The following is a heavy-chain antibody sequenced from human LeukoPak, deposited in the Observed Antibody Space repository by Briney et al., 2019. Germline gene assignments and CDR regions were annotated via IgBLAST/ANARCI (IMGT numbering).Heavy chain of an antibody. CDR3: TKALFGSGWYDH. CDR1: VFTFSSFA. CDR2: ISDNGGKT. V-gene: IGHV3-23*01. J-gene: IGHJ5*02. Sequence: PGGSLRLSCAASVFTFSSFAMSWVRQAPGKGLEWVSVISDNGGKTYYPDSVKGRFTVSRDNSKSILYLQMNSLRVEDTAVYYCTKALFGSGWYDHWGQGTLVTVSS. D-gene: IGHD6-19*01.